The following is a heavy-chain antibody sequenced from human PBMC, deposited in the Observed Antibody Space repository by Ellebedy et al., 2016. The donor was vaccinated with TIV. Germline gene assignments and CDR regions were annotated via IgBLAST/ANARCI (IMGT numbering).Heavy chain of an antibody. J-gene: IGHJ6*02. Sequence: MPSETLSLTCTVSGGSISSYYWSWIRQPPGKGLEWIGYISYSGSTNYNPSLKSRVTISVDTSKNQFSLRLSSVTAADTAVYYCARVAFTVTTSGEVDVWGQGTTVTVSS. D-gene: IGHD4-17*01. CDR2: ISYSGST. CDR1: GGSISSYY. CDR3: ARVAFTVTTSGEVDV. V-gene: IGHV4-59*01.